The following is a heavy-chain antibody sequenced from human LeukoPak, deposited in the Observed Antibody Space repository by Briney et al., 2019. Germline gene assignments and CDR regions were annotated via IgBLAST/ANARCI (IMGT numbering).Heavy chain of an antibody. CDR1: GGSISSSNW. J-gene: IGHJ4*02. D-gene: IGHD3-22*01. Sequence: SETLSLTCAVSGGSISSSNWWSWVRQPPGKGLEWIGEIYHSGSTNYNPSLKSRVTISVDKSKNQFSLKLSSVTAADTAVYYCARPRYDSSGYYPYYFDYWGQGTLVTVSS. V-gene: IGHV4-4*02. CDR3: ARPRYDSSGYYPYYFDY. CDR2: IYHSGST.